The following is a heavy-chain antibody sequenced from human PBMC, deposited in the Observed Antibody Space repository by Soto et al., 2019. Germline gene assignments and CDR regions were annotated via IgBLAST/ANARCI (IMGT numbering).Heavy chain of an antibody. J-gene: IGHJ6*02. CDR2: IWYDGTNK. CDR3: ARDRGDLGGNRYYYGMDV. D-gene: IGHD2-15*01. V-gene: IGHV3-33*01. CDR1: GFTFSSYG. Sequence: QVQLVESGGGVVQPGRSLRLSCAASGFTFSSYGMHWVRQAPGKGLEWVAVIWYDGTNKYYADSVKGRFTISRDNSKNTLYLQMNSLRAEDTAVYYCARDRGDLGGNRYYYGMDVWGQGTTVTVSS.